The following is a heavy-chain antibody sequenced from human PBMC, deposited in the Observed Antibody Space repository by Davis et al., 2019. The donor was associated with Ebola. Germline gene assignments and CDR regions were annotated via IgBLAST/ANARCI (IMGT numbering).Heavy chain of an antibody. Sequence: GESLKISCAASGFTFSDHYMDWVRQAPGKGLEWVSSISSSSSYIYYADSVKGRFTISRDNAKNSLYLQMNSLRAEDTAVYYCARGNAVAGPFYGMDVWGQGTTVTVSS. J-gene: IGHJ6*02. V-gene: IGHV3-21*01. D-gene: IGHD6-19*01. CDR3: ARGNAVAGPFYGMDV. CDR2: ISSSSSYI. CDR1: GFTFSDHY.